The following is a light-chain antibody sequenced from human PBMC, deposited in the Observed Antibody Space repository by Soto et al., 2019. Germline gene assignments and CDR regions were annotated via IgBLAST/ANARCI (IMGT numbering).Light chain of an antibody. CDR3: QQYNNWSYT. J-gene: IGKJ3*01. CDR2: AAS. V-gene: IGKV3-15*01. Sequence: EVVMTQTPATLSVSPGERATLSCRASQSVSGNLAWYQQKPGQAPRLLIYAASTRATGIPVRFSASGSGTEFSRTISSLLSEDFAVYYSQQYNNWSYTFGPGTKVEI. CDR1: QSVSGN.